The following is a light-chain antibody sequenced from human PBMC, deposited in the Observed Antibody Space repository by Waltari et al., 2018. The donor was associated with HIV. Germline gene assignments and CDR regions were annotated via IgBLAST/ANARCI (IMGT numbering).Light chain of an antibody. J-gene: IGLJ2*01. CDR3: QSYDTSLSAWV. Sequence: QSVLTQPPSISGAPGQRITVSCSGTSSNIGAGYDVHWYQQLPGTAPKLLLYKNRNRPSGVPDRCSASKSDASASLASTGLQAADEGDYFCQSYDTSLSAWVFGGGTRLTVL. CDR1: SSNIGAGYD. V-gene: IGLV1-40*03. CDR2: KNR.